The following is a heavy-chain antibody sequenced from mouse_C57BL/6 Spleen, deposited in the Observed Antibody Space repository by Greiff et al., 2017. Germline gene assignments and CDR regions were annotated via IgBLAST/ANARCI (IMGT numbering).Heavy chain of an antibody. CDR3: TTDSSGYNAMDY. Sequence: EVQLQQSGAELVRPGASVKLSCTASGFNINDYYMHWVKQRPEQGLEWIGRIDPEDGDTEYDPKFQGKATMTADTSSNTAYLQLSSLTSEDTAVYYCTTDSSGYNAMDYWGQGTSVTVSS. D-gene: IGHD3-2*02. V-gene: IGHV14-1*01. J-gene: IGHJ4*01. CDR1: GFNINDYY. CDR2: IDPEDGDT.